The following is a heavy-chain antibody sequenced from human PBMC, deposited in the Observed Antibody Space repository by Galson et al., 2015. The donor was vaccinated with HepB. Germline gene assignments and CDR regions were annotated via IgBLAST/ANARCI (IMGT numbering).Heavy chain of an antibody. CDR1: GYTFTSYG. CDR3: ARERRGLVYSSGWYRGGFDD. V-gene: IGHV1-18*04. CDR2: INAYNGNT. Sequence: SVKVSCKASGYTFTSYGINWVRQAPGQGLEWMGWINAYNGNTNYAQKLQGRVTMTTDTSTSTAYMELRSLRSDDTAVYYCARERRGLVYSSGWYRGGFDDGGQGTQGPGSS. J-gene: IGHJ4*02. D-gene: IGHD6-19*01.